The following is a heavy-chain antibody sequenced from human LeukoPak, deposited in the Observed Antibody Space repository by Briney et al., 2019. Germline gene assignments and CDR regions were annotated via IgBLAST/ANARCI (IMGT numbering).Heavy chain of an antibody. J-gene: IGHJ4*02. D-gene: IGHD3-22*01. CDR1: GGSISSGVYY. V-gene: IGHV4-31*03. Sequence: SETLSLTCTISGGSISSGVYYWSWIRQHPGKGLEWIGYIYYSGSTYYNPSLKRRVTISVDTSKNQFSLKLSSVTAADTAVYYCARSSGYHQIDYWGQGTLVTVSS. CDR2: IYYSGST. CDR3: ARSSGYHQIDY.